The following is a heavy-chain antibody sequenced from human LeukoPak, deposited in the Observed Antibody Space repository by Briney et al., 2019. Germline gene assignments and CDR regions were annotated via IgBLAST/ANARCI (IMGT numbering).Heavy chain of an antibody. J-gene: IGHJ4*02. CDR2: INPNSGGT. Sequence: GALVKVSCKASGYTFTGYYMHWVRQAPGQGLEWMGWINPNSGGTNYAQKFQGRVTMTRDTPISTAYMELSRLRSDDTAVYYCAKDQSVRPNSSRYCSSTSCSGAFGYWGQGTLVTVSS. V-gene: IGHV1-2*02. D-gene: IGHD2-2*01. CDR1: GYTFTGYY. CDR3: AKDQSVRPNSSRYCSSTSCSGAFGY.